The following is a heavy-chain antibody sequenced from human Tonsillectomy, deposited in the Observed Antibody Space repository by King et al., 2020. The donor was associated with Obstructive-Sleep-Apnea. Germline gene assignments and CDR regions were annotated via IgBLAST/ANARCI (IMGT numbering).Heavy chain of an antibody. Sequence: QLQESGPGLVKPSETLSLTCTVSGGSMSSYFWSWIRQPPGKGLEWMGFVYYSGSTNYNPSLKSRVTISIDTSKNQFSLKMNSVTAADTAVYYCATQHSGTYYSWFDPWGQGTLVTVSS. J-gene: IGHJ5*02. V-gene: IGHV4-59*08. CDR1: GGSMSSYF. D-gene: IGHD1-26*01. CDR3: ATQHSGTYYSWFDP. CDR2: VYYSGST.